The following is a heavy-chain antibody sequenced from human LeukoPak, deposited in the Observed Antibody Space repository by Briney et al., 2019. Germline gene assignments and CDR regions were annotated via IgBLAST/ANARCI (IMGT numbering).Heavy chain of an antibody. CDR1: DFDFSSHA. D-gene: IGHD2-21*02. CDR2: ISISGTKA. V-gene: IGHV3-23*01. CDR3: VREDTPATANY. Sequence: GGSLRLSCAASDFDFSSHAMTWVRQAPGKGLEWVSAISISGTKAYYADSVKGRFTISRDNSKDTLFLQMHSLRPGDTAVYYCVREDTPATANYWGQGTLVTISS. J-gene: IGHJ4*02.